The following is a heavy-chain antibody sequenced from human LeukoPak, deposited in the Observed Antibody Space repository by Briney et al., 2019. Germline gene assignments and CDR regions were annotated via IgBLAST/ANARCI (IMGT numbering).Heavy chain of an antibody. V-gene: IGHV4-61*01. Sequence: SETLSLTCTVSGYSISSGYYWGWIRQPPGKGLEWIGYIYYSGSTNYNPSLKSRVTISVDTSKNQFSLKLSSVTAADTAVYYCARGGGYYPYYFDYWGQGTLVTVSS. CDR1: GYSISSGYY. CDR3: ARGGGYYPYYFDY. CDR2: IYYSGST. J-gene: IGHJ4*02. D-gene: IGHD3-22*01.